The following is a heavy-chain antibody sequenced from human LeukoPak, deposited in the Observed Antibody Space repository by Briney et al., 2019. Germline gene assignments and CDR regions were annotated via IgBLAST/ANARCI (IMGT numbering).Heavy chain of an antibody. CDR1: GYTFTGYY. Sequence: GASVKVSCKASGYTFTGYYMHWVRQAPGQGLEWMGWISAYNGNTHSAQKLQGRVTMTTDTSTSTAYMELRSLRSDDTAVYYCARGFPPRRQYDSSGYYSYYFDYWGQGTLVTVSS. J-gene: IGHJ4*02. D-gene: IGHD3-22*01. V-gene: IGHV1-18*04. CDR2: ISAYNGNT. CDR3: ARGFPPRRQYDSSGYYSYYFDY.